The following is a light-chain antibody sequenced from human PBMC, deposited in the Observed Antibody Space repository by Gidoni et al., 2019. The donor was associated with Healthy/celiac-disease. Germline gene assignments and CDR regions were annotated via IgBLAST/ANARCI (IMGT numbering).Light chain of an antibody. CDR2: GAS. J-gene: IGKJ4*01. CDR1: QSVSSSY. CDR3: QQYGSR. V-gene: IGKV3-20*01. Sequence: EIVLTQSPGTLSLSPRERATLSCRASQSVSSSYLAWYQQKPGQAPRLLIYGASSRATGIPDRFSGSGSGTDFTLTISRLEPEDFAVYYCQQYGSRFXGXTKVEIK.